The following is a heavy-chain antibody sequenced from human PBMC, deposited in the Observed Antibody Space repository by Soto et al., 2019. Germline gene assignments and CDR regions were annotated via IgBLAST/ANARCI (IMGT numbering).Heavy chain of an antibody. Sequence: GASVKVSCKASGGTFSSYAISWLRQAHGQGLEWMGGSIPIFGTANYAQKFQGRVTITADESTSTAYMELSSLRSEDTAVYYCARAGILNYGGNSGGTKYYFDYWGQGTLVTVSS. D-gene: IGHD4-17*01. V-gene: IGHV1-69*13. J-gene: IGHJ4*02. CDR3: ARAGILNYGGNSGGTKYYFDY. CDR1: GGTFSSYA. CDR2: SIPIFGTA.